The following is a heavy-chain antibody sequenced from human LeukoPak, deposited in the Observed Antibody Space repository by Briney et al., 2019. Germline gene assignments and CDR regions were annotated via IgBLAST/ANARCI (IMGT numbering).Heavy chain of an antibody. CDR3: TRHTGYYDSSGYGY. CDR2: IIPIFGTA. Sequence: GASVKVSCKASGGTFSSYAISWVRQAPGQGLEWMGGIIPIFGTANYAQKFQGRVTITADESTSTAYMELSSLKTEDTAVYYCTRHTGYYDSSGYGYWGQGTLVTVSS. J-gene: IGHJ4*02. D-gene: IGHD3-22*01. V-gene: IGHV1-69*13. CDR1: GGTFSSYA.